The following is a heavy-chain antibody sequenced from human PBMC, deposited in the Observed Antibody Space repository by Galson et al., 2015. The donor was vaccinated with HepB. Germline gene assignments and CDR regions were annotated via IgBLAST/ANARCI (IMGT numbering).Heavy chain of an antibody. D-gene: IGHD3-10*01. Sequence: SLRLSCAAFGFTFSSYVIHWVRQAPGKGLEYVSAIGSSGDITYYADSVKGRFTISRDNSKNTLYLQMSSLRAEDTAVYYCAKNNYYGSGPHYYYGMDVWGQGTTVTVSS. CDR3: AKNNYYGSGPHYYYGMDV. CDR1: GFTFSSYV. CDR2: IGSSGDIT. J-gene: IGHJ6*02. V-gene: IGHV3-64D*06.